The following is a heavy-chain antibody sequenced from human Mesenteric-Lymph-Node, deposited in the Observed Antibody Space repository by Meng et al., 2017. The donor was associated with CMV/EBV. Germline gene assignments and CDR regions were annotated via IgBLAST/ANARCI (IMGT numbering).Heavy chain of an antibody. V-gene: IGHV4-34*01. CDR1: SFSGYY. CDR3: ARLSPYIVIVPAAHRYFDY. CDR2: INQSRST. Sequence: SFSGYYWSWNRQPPRKGLEWSGEINQSRSTNYNPSLKSRATISVDTSKNQFSLKLSSVTAADTAVYYCARLSPYIVIVPAAHRYFDYWGQGTLVTVSS. J-gene: IGHJ4*02. D-gene: IGHD2-2*01.